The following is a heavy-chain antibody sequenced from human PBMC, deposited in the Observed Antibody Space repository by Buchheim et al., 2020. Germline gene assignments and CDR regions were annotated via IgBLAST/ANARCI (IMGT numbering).Heavy chain of an antibody. V-gene: IGHV3-23*01. CDR3: AKGAYGDHYYYYGMDV. Sequence: EVQLLESGGGLVQPGGSLRLSCAASGFTFSSYALSWVRQAPGEGLEGVSVISGSGGSTFYAGFVKGRFTISRDNSKNTLYLRMNSLRGEDTALYYCAKGAYGDHYYYYGMDVWGQGTT. J-gene: IGHJ6*02. CDR2: ISGSGGST. D-gene: IGHD4-17*01. CDR1: GFTFSSYA.